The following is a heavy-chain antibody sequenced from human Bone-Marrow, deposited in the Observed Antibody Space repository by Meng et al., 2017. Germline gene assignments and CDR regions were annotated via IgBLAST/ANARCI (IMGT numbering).Heavy chain of an antibody. J-gene: IGHJ4*02. Sequence: GESLKISCAASGFTFSSYAMHWVRQAPGKGLEWVAVISYDGSNKYYADSVKGRFTISRDNAKNSLYLQMNSLRAEDTAVYYCARGRGSGSYYNEGGWGVGLGETDYWGQGTLVTVSS. CDR1: GFTFSSYA. CDR2: ISYDGSNK. CDR3: ARGRGSGSYYNEGGWGVGLGETDY. D-gene: IGHD3-10*01. V-gene: IGHV3-30*04.